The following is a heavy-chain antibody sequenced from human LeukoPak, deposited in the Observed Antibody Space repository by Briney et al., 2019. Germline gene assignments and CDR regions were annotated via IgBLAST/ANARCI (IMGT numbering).Heavy chain of an antibody. CDR1: GGSFSGYY. CDR3: ARVGISRYSFDY. CDR2: INHSGST. J-gene: IGHJ4*02. D-gene: IGHD5-18*01. Sequence: PSETLSLTCAVYGGSFSGYYWSWIRPPPGKGLEWIGEINHSGSTNYNPSLKSRVTISVDTSKNQFSLKLSSVTAADTAVYYCARVGISRYSFDYWGQGTLVTVSS. V-gene: IGHV4-34*01.